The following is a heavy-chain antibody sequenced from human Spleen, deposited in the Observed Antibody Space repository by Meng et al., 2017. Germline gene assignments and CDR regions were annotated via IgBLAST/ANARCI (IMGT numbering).Heavy chain of an antibody. V-gene: IGHV1-18*01. CDR3: ASSSIAARATKYYYYGMDV. Sequence: ASVKVSCKASGYTFTSYGISWVRQAPGQGLEWMGWISAYNGNTNYAQKLQGRVTMTTDTSTSTAYMELSSLRSEDTAVYYCASSSIAARATKYYYYGMDVWGQGTTVTVSS. D-gene: IGHD6-6*01. J-gene: IGHJ6*02. CDR1: GYTFTSYG. CDR2: ISAYNGNT.